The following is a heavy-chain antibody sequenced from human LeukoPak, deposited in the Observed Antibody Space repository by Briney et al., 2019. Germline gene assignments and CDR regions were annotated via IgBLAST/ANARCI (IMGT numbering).Heavy chain of an antibody. CDR3: ARGYYGGFDY. CDR1: GFSFSSYG. D-gene: IGHD4-23*01. J-gene: IGHJ4*02. CDR2: INSDGSNT. Sequence: GGSLRLSCAASGFSFSSYGMEWVRQAPGKGPVWLSRINSDGSNTGYADSVKGRFTISRDNAKNTLYLRMNSLRAEDTAVYYCARGYYGGFDYWGQGTLVTVSS. V-gene: IGHV3-74*01.